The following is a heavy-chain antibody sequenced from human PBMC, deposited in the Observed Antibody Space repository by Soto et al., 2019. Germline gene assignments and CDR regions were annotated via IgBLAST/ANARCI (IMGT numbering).Heavy chain of an antibody. CDR1: GFTFSSYA. J-gene: IGHJ6*02. D-gene: IGHD2-2*01. CDR3: ARDVVPASYYYYYGMDV. V-gene: IGHV3-30-3*01. CDR2: ISYDGSNK. Sequence: GGSLRLSCAASGFTFSSYAMHWVRQAPGKGLEWVAVISYDGSNKYYADSVKGRFTISRDNSKNTLYLQMNSLRAEDTAVYYCARDVVPASYYYYYGMDVWGQGTTVTVSS.